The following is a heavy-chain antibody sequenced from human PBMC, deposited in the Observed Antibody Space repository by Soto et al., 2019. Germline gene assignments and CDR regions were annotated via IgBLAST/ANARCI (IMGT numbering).Heavy chain of an antibody. Sequence: SETLSLTCTVSGGSIISYYWSWIRQPPGKGLEWIGYIYYSGSTNYNPSLQSRVTISVDTSKNQFSLKLSSVTAADTAVYYCARLKGSYLRYGMDVWGQGTTVT. D-gene: IGHD3-16*02. J-gene: IGHJ6*02. CDR3: ARLKGSYLRYGMDV. CDR2: IYYSGST. CDR1: GGSIISYY. V-gene: IGHV4-59*08.